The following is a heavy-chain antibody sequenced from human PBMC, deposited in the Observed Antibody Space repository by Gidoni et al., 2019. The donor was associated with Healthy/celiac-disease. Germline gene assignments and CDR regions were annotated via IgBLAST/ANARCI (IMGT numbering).Heavy chain of an antibody. V-gene: IGHV4-34*01. J-gene: IGHJ2*01. CDR1: GGSFSGYY. D-gene: IGHD4-17*01. Sequence: QVQLQQWGAGLLKPSETLSLTCAVYGGSFSGYYWSWIRQPPGKGLEWIGEINHSGSTNYNPSLKSRVTISVDTSKNQFSLKLSSVTAADTAVYYCARGRVRDYGGNPRSRYFDLWGRGTLVTVSS. CDR3: ARGRVRDYGGNPRSRYFDL. CDR2: INHSGST.